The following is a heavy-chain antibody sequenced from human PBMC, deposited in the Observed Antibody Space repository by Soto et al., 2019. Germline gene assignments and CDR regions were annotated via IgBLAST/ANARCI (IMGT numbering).Heavy chain of an antibody. CDR1: GGAISSYY. CDR3: ARSPRGQQLSR. Sequence: SETLSLTCTASGGAISSYYWSWIRQPPGKGLEWIGYTHYNGNTNYDPSLRSRVTMSLDTSKNQVSLRLRSVTAADTAVYFCARSPRGQQLSRWGQGMLVTVSS. CDR2: THYNGNT. J-gene: IGHJ1*01. D-gene: IGHD6-13*01. V-gene: IGHV4-59*01.